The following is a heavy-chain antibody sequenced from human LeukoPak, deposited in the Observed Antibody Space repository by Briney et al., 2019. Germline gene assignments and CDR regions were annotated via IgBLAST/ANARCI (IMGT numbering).Heavy chain of an antibody. D-gene: IGHD6-25*01. Sequence: GGSLRPSCAASGFTFSSYGMSWVRQAPGKGLEWVSAISGSGGRTHYADSVKGRFTTSRDNSKNTLYLQMNSLRAEDTAIYYCAKSGGAVSDYWGQGTLVTVSS. J-gene: IGHJ4*02. CDR3: AKSGGAVSDY. V-gene: IGHV3-23*01. CDR2: ISGSGGRT. CDR1: GFTFSSYG.